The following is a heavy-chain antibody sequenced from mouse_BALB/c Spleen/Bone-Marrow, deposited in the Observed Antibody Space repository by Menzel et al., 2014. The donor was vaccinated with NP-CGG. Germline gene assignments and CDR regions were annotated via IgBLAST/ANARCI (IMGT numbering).Heavy chain of an antibody. V-gene: IGHV1-18*01. CDR1: GYTFTDYN. CDR3: ARGRCHYYVYEAMDY. J-gene: IGHJ4*01. CDR2: INPNNGGT. Sequence: EVQLQQSGPDLVKPGASVKIPCKASGYTFTDYNMDWVKQSHGKSLEWIGDINPNNGGTIYNQKFKGKATLTVDKSSSTAYMELRSLTSYDTAVYYCARGRCHYYVYEAMDYWGQGTSVTVSS. D-gene: IGHD1-2*01.